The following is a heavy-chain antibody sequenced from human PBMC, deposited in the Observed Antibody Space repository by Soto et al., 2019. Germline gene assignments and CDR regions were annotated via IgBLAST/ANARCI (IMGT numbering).Heavy chain of an antibody. D-gene: IGHD2-2*02. CDR3: ARQGPSIVVVPAAIARKETYSCYGMDV. V-gene: IGHV5-51*01. Sequence: PGESLKISCKGSGYSFTSYWIGWVRQMPGKGLEWMGIIYPGDSDTRYSPSFQGQVTISADKSISTAYPQWSSLKASDTAMYYCARQGPSIVVVPAAIARKETYSCYGMDVWGQGTTVTVSS. CDR1: GYSFTSYW. J-gene: IGHJ6*02. CDR2: IYPGDSDT.